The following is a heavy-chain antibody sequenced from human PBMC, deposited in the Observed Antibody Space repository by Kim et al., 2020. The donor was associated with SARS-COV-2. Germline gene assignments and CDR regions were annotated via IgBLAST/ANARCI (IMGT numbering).Heavy chain of an antibody. J-gene: IGHJ4*02. CDR3: ARGFYGDYFMFDY. CDR1: GFTFSSYG. V-gene: IGHV3-33*01. D-gene: IGHD4-17*01. CDR2: IWYDGSNK. Sequence: GGSLRLSCAASGFTFSSYGMHWVRQAPGKGLEWVAVIWYDGSNKYYADSVKGRFTISRDNSKNTLYLQMNSLRAEDTAVYYCARGFYGDYFMFDYWGQGTLVTVSS.